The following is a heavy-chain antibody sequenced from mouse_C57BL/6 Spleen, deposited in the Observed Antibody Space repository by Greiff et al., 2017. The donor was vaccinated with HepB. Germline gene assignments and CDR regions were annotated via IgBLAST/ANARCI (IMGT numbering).Heavy chain of an antibody. CDR2: ISSGSSTI. J-gene: IGHJ4*01. Sequence: EVKLVESGGGLVKPGGSLKLSCAASGFTFSDYGMHWVRQAPEKGLEWVAYISSGSSTIYYADTVKGRFTISRDNAKNTLFLQMTSLRSEDTAMYYCARPGYSRVYYYAMDYWGQGTSVTVSS. V-gene: IGHV5-17*01. CDR1: GFTFSDYG. CDR3: ARPGYSRVYYYAMDY. D-gene: IGHD2-10*02.